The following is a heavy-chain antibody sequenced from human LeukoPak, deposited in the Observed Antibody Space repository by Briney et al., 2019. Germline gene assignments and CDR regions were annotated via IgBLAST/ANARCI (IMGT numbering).Heavy chain of an antibody. CDR3: ARATSGPFDP. CDR1: GGSISSYY. CDR2: IYYSGST. J-gene: IGHJ5*02. V-gene: IGHV4-59*08. D-gene: IGHD1-26*01. Sequence: SETLSLTCTVSGGSISSYYWSWIRQPPGKGLGWIGYIYYSGSTNYNPSLKSRVTISVDTSKNQFSLKLSSVTAADTAVYYCARATSGPFDPWGQGTLVTVSS.